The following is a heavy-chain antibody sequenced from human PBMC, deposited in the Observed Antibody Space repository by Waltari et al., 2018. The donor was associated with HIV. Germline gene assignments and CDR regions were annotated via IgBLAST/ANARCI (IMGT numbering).Heavy chain of an antibody. CDR2: ISSSSSYI. V-gene: IGHV3-21*01. CDR3: ARDITGYSSGWND. J-gene: IGHJ4*02. Sequence: EVQLVESGGGLVKPGGSLRLSCAASGFSFSDYSMNWVRQAPGKGLEWVSSISSSSSYISYADSVKGRFTISRDNAKNSLYLQMNSLRAEDTAVYYCARDITGYSSGWNDWGQGTLVTVSS. CDR1: GFSFSDYS. D-gene: IGHD6-19*01.